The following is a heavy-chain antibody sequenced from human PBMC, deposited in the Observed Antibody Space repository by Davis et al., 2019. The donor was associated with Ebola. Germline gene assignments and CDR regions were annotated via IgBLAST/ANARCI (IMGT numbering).Heavy chain of an antibody. D-gene: IGHD3-9*01. V-gene: IGHV1-3*01. J-gene: IGHJ4*02. CDR3: AREGSWFDWHYFDY. Sequence: FQGRVTITRDTSASTAYMELSSLRSEDTAVYHCAREGSWFDWHYFDYWGQGTLVTVSS.